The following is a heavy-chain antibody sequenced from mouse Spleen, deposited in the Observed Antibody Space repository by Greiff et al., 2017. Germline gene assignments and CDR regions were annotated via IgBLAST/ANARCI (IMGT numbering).Heavy chain of an antibody. CDR3: ARSLRVDY. V-gene: IGHV1-59*01. CDR1: GYTFTSYW. CDR2: IDPSDSYT. Sequence: QVQLQQPGAELVRPGTSVKLSCKASGYTFTSYWMHWVKQRPGQGLEWIGVIDPSDSYTNYNQKFKGKATLTVDTSSSTAYMQLSSLTSEDSAVYYCARSLRVDYWGQGTTLTVSS. J-gene: IGHJ2*01.